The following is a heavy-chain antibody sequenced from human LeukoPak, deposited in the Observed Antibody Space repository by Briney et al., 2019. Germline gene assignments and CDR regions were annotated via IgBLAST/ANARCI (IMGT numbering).Heavy chain of an antibody. CDR2: TRNKANSYTT. J-gene: IGHJ4*02. CDR3: ALLGIAVAGTFDY. CDR1: GFTFSDHY. Sequence: PGGSLRLSCAASGFTFSDHYMDWVRQAPGKGLEWVGRTRNKANSYTTEYAASVKGRFTISRGDSKNSLYLRMNSLKTEDTAVYYCALLGIAVAGTFDYWGQGTLVTVSS. D-gene: IGHD6-19*01. V-gene: IGHV3-72*01.